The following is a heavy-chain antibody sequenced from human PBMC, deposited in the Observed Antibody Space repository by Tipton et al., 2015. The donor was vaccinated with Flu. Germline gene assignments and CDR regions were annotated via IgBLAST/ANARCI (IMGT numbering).Heavy chain of an antibody. J-gene: IGHJ4*02. CDR1: GGPISGHY. Sequence: LRLSCSVSGGPISGHYWNWIRQPPGKGLEWIGYIYFSGSTEYNPSLRSRVTISLDTSKKHFSLNLSSVIAADTAMYYCARGSYGELLYFDYWGQGTLGIVSS. CDR2: IYFSGST. CDR3: ARGSYGELLYFDY. D-gene: IGHD1-26*01. V-gene: IGHV4-59*11.